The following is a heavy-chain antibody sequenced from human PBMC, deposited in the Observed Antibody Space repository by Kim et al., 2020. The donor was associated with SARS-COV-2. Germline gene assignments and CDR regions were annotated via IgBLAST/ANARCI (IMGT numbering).Heavy chain of an antibody. J-gene: IGHJ6*02. CDR1: GFTFSNSW. CDR2: IKYDGSQK. CDR3: ARDRLNV. Sequence: GGSLRLSCAASGFTFSNSWMSWVRQAPGKGLEWVANIKYDGSQKYYMDSVKGRFTISRDNAENALYLQMNSLRAEDTAVYYCARDRLNVWGQGTTVTVSS. V-gene: IGHV3-7*03.